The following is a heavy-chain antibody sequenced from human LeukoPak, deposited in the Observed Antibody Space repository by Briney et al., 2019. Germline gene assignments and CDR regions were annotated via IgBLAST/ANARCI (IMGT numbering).Heavy chain of an antibody. Sequence: GGSLRLSCAASGFTFSSYSMNWVRQAPGKGLEWVSSISSSSSYICYADSVKGRFTISRDNAKNSLYLQMNSLRAEDTAVYYCVVVVPADSYFDYWGQGTLVTVSS. CDR2: ISSSSSYI. CDR1: GFTFSSYS. J-gene: IGHJ4*02. CDR3: VVVVPADSYFDY. V-gene: IGHV3-21*01. D-gene: IGHD2-2*01.